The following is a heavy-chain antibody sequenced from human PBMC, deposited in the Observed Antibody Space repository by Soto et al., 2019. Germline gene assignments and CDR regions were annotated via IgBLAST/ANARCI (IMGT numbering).Heavy chain of an antibody. D-gene: IGHD5-12*01. V-gene: IGHV3-30-3*01. CDR1: GFTFSSYA. Sequence: QVQLVESGGGVVQPGRSLRLSCAASGFTFSSYAMHWVRQAPGKGLEWVAVISYDGSNKYYADSVKGRFTISRDNSKNTLYLQRNSLRAEDTAVYYCARDGWLQSDYYYYCMDVWGQGTTVTVSS. J-gene: IGHJ6*02. CDR2: ISYDGSNK. CDR3: ARDGWLQSDYYYYCMDV.